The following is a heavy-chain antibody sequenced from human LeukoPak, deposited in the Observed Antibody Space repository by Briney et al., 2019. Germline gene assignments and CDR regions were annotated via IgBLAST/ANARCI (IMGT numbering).Heavy chain of an antibody. CDR2: IYSDGNT. Sequence: GGSLRLSCAASGFTVSRTYMSWVRQAPGKGLEWVSVIYSDGNTYYAASVKGRFTISRDISKNTVYLQMDSLRVGDTALYYCARDRDDYFDYWGQGTLVTVSS. CDR3: ARDRDDYFDY. D-gene: IGHD3-10*01. CDR1: GFTVSRTY. V-gene: IGHV3-53*01. J-gene: IGHJ4*02.